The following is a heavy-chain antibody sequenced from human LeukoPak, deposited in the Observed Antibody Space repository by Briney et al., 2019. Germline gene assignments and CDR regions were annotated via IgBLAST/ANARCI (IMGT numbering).Heavy chain of an antibody. CDR2: ISYSGGT. J-gene: IGHJ4*02. V-gene: IGHV4-59*01. D-gene: IGHD4-11*01. Sequence: SETLSLTCNVSGGFISSYYWSWIRQPPGKGLEWIGYISYSGGTDYNPSLKSRVTISIDTSKKQFSLKLSSMTAADTAVYYCARHSKHYFDYWGQGTLVTVSS. CDR3: ARHSKHYFDY. CDR1: GGFISSYY.